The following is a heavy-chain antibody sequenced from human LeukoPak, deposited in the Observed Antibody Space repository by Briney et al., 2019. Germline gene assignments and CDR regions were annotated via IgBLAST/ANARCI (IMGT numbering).Heavy chain of an antibody. Sequence: GGSLRLSCAASGFTFSSYSMNWVRQAPGKGLEWVSSISSSSSYIYYADSVKGRFTISRDNAKNSLYLQMNSLRAEDTAVYYCARRGSGYGRAFDIWGQGTMVTVSS. J-gene: IGHJ3*02. CDR3: ARRGSGYGRAFDI. CDR1: GFTFSSYS. CDR2: ISSSSSYI. D-gene: IGHD5-12*01. V-gene: IGHV3-21*01.